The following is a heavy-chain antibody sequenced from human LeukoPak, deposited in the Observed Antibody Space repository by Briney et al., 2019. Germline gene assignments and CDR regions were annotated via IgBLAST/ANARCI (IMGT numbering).Heavy chain of an antibody. CDR1: GGSFSGYY. D-gene: IGHD2-2*01. CDR3: ARGFAASCYDY. J-gene: IGHJ4*02. CDR2: INHSGST. V-gene: IGHV4-34*01. Sequence: SETLSLTCAVYGGSFSGYYWSWIRKPPGKGLEWIGEINHSGSTNYNPSLKSRVTISVDTSKNQFSLKLGSVTAADTALYYCARGFAASCYDYWGQGPLVTVSS.